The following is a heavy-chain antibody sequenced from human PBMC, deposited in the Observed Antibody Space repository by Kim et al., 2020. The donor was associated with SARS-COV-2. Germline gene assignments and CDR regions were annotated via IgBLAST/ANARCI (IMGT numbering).Heavy chain of an antibody. Sequence: GGSLRLSCAASGFTFSSYSMNWVRQAPGKGLEWVSSISSSSSYIYYADSVKGRFTISRDNAKNSLYLQMNSQRAEDTAVYYCARERHDYGGPLDYWGQGTLVTVSS. CDR3: ARERHDYGGPLDY. V-gene: IGHV3-21*01. CDR1: GFTFSSYS. CDR2: ISSSSSYI. J-gene: IGHJ4*02. D-gene: IGHD4-17*01.